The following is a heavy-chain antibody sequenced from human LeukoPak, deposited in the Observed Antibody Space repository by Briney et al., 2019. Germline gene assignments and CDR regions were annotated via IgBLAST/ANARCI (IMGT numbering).Heavy chain of an antibody. CDR2: IYSGGST. CDR1: GFTVSSNY. CDR3: AKVYPFSWWELPESRFDY. D-gene: IGHD1-26*01. Sequence: PGGSLRLSCAASGFTVSSNYMSWVRQAPGKGLEWVSVIYSGGSTYYADSVKGRFTISRDNSKNTLSLQMNSLRAEDTAVYYCAKVYPFSWWELPESRFDYWGQGTLVTVSS. J-gene: IGHJ4*02. V-gene: IGHV3-66*01.